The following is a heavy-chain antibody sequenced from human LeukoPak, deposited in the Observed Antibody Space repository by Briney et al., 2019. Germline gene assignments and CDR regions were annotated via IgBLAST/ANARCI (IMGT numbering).Heavy chain of an antibody. D-gene: IGHD2-21*01. CDR1: GLTFSSHW. V-gene: IGHV3-74*01. CDR2: ITNDGSST. J-gene: IGHJ4*02. Sequence: GGSLRLSCAASGLTFSSHWMHWVRQAPGKGLVWVSRITNDGSSTTYADSVKGRFTISRDNAKNMLYLQVNSLRAEDTAVYYCARDYAFALWDFDYWGQGTLVTVSS. CDR3: ARDYAFALWDFDY.